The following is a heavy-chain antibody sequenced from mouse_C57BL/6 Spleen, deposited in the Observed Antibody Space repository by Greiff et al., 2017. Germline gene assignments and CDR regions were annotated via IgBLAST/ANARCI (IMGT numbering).Heavy chain of an antibody. V-gene: IGHV1-26*01. CDR2: INPKNGGT. CDR3: ARYPTVVPHAMDY. Sequence: EVQLQQSGPELVKPGASVKISCKASGYTFTDYYMNWVKQSHGKSLEWIGDINPKNGGTSYNQKFKGKATLTVDKSSSTAYMELRSLTSEDSAVYYCARYPTVVPHAMDYWGQGTSVTVSS. D-gene: IGHD1-1*01. CDR1: GYTFTDYY. J-gene: IGHJ4*01.